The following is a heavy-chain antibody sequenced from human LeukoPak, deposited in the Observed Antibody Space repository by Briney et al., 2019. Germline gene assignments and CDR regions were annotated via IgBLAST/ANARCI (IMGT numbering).Heavy chain of an antibody. J-gene: IGHJ3*02. V-gene: IGHV4-30-2*01. CDR2: IYHSGST. Sequence: PSETLSLTCAVSGGSISGGGYSWSWIRQPPGKGLEWIGYIYHSGSTYYNPSLKSRVTISVDTSKNQFSLKLSSVTAADTAVYYCARGQGYCSGGSCYRAYDAFDIWGQGTMVTVSS. CDR1: GGSISGGGYS. CDR3: ARGQGYCSGGSCYRAYDAFDI. D-gene: IGHD2-15*01.